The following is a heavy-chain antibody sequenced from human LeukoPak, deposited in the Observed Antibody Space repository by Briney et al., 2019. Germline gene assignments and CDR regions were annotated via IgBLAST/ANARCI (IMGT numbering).Heavy chain of an antibody. J-gene: IGHJ4*02. CDR1: YNFTTYW. Sequence: GESLKIFCTYNFTTYWIGWVRQMPGKGLEWMGIIYPSDSETRYSPSFQGQVTFSADKSINTAYLQWSSLSASDTAIYYCARHRHDDLGSYYDYWGQGTLVTVSS. CDR2: IYPSDSET. CDR3: ARHRHDDLGSYYDY. V-gene: IGHV5-51*01. D-gene: IGHD3-10*01.